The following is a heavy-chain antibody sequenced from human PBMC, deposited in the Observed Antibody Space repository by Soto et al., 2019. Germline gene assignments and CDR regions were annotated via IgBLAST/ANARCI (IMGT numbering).Heavy chain of an antibody. J-gene: IGHJ4*02. CDR1: GFPFSAEA. V-gene: IGHV3-30-3*01. D-gene: IGHD6-13*01. Sequence: QVQLVESGGGVVQPGNSLRLSCAGSGFPFSAEAMHWVRQAPGKGLEWVAAISYDGNNKNHADSVKGRFTVSRDNSKNTLYLQFYSLRPEDTAVYYCARDYSSGWCLDYWGQGSLVTVSS. CDR2: ISYDGNNK. CDR3: ARDYSSGWCLDY.